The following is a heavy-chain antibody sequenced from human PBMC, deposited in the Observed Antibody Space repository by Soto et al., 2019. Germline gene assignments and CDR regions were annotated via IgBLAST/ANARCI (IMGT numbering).Heavy chain of an antibody. D-gene: IGHD2-2*01. CDR2: ISSSSSTI. CDR3: AVVPAAPTSYYMDV. V-gene: IGHV3-48*01. Sequence: GGSLRLSCAASGFTFSSYSMNWVRQAPGKGLEWVSYISSSSSTIYYADSVKGRFTISRDNAKNSLYLQMNSLRAEDTAVYYCAVVPAAPTSYYMDVWGKGTTVTVSS. CDR1: GFTFSSYS. J-gene: IGHJ6*03.